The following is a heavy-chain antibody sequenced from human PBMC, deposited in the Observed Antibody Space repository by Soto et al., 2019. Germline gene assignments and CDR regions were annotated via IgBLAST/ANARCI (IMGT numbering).Heavy chain of an antibody. Sequence: EVQLLESGGGLVQPGGSLRLSCAGSGFIFSSYAMSWVRQAPGKGLKWVSAITGSGAGTYYADSVKGRFTISRDNSKNTLYPQMNSLRAEDTAVYFCAKRNYGDYVGRFDCWGQGTLVTVSS. D-gene: IGHD4-17*01. V-gene: IGHV3-23*01. CDR1: GFIFSSYA. J-gene: IGHJ4*02. CDR3: AKRNYGDYVGRFDC. CDR2: ITGSGAGT.